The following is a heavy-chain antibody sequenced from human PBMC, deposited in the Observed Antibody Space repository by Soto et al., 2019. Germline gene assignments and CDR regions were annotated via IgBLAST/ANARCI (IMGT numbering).Heavy chain of an antibody. CDR3: ARAQAPYSSSSYFDY. J-gene: IGHJ4*02. CDR2: INPGGGST. Sequence: ASVKVSCKASGYTFTRNYMYWVRQAPGQGLEWMGMINPGGGSTSYAQKFQGRVTLTRDTSTSTVYMDLSSLTSEDSAIYYCARAQAPYSSSSYFDYWGQGTLVTVSS. CDR1: GYTFTRNY. D-gene: IGHD6-6*01. V-gene: IGHV1-46*01.